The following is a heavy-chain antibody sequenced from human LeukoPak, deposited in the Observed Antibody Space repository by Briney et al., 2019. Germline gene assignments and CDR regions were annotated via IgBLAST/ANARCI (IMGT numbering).Heavy chain of an antibody. CDR1: GFTFSTYS. CDR3: GRVSRATGYYYVEF. Sequence: GGSLRLSCAASGFTFSTYSVTWVRQAPGKGLEWVSYIRFGGDTMYYADSVKGRFTISRDDAQNSMHLQMNSLRADDTAVYYCGRVSRATGYYYVEFWGQGTLATVSS. J-gene: IGHJ4*02. V-gene: IGHV3-48*04. D-gene: IGHD3-9*01. CDR2: IRFGGDTM.